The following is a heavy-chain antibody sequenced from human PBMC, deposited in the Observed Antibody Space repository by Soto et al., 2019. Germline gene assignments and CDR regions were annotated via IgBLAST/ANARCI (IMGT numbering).Heavy chain of an antibody. Sequence: QGQLVESGGGLVRPGGSLRLSCAASGFIFSDYFMSWVRQAPGKGLEWIAYISSSGDAIYYADSVMGRFTISRDNAKNSLFLQMNSLTAEDTAVYYCARDRGQLVLDYWGQGNLFTVSS. V-gene: IGHV3-11*01. D-gene: IGHD6-6*01. J-gene: IGHJ4*02. CDR1: GFIFSDYF. CDR3: ARDRGQLVLDY. CDR2: ISSSGDAI.